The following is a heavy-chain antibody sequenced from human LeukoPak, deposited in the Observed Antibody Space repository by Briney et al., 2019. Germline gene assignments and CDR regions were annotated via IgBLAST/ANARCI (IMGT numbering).Heavy chain of an antibody. Sequence: ASVKVSCKASGYTFTSYGISWVRQAPGQGLEWMGWISAYNGNTNYAQKLQGRVTMTTDTSTSTAYMELRSLRSDDTAVYYCAGGGYYDSSGYDAFDIWGQGTMVTVSS. CDR1: GYTFTSYG. CDR2: ISAYNGNT. D-gene: IGHD3-22*01. CDR3: AGGGYYDSSGYDAFDI. V-gene: IGHV1-18*01. J-gene: IGHJ3*02.